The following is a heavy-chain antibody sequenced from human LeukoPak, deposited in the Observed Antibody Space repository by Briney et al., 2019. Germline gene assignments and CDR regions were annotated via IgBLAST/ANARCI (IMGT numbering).Heavy chain of an antibody. D-gene: IGHD3-22*01. J-gene: IGHJ4*02. V-gene: IGHV3-30*02. CDR2: IRYDGSNK. Sequence: GGSLRLSCAASGFTFSSYGMHWVRQAPGKGLEWVAFIRYDGSNKYHADSVKGRFTISRDNSKSTLYLQMNSLRAEDTAVYYCARNEDYSDSTGYYSTFYLDSWGQGTLVTVSS. CDR3: ARNEDYSDSTGYYSTFYLDS. CDR1: GFTFSSYG.